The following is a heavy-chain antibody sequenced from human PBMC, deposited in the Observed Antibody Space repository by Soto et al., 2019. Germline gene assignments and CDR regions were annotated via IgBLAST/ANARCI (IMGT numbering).Heavy chain of an antibody. CDR3: AKLLSSTVTTLLRYYYCIDV. CDR2: ISYDGSNK. Sequence: QVQLVESGGGVVQPGRSLRLSCAASGFTFSSYGMHWVRQAPGKGLEWVAVISYDGSNKYYADSVKGRFTISSDNSKNKLYLQMNSRRAEDTAVYYCAKLLSSTVTTLLRYYYCIDVWGQGTMVTVSS. J-gene: IGHJ6*02. CDR1: GFTFSSYG. V-gene: IGHV3-30*18. D-gene: IGHD4-17*01.